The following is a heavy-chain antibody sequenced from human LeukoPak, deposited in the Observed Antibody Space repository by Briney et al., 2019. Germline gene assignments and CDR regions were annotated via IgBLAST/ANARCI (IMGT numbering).Heavy chain of an antibody. CDR2: ITWDGATT. CDR3: AKEGTGHDDIPEYYFDY. Sequence: GGSLRLSCVASGFNFNDHTMHWVRHPPGKGLEWVGLITWDGATTYYADSLKGRFTISRDNSRNSLFLQIRSLRNEDNGLYYCAKEGTGHDDIPEYYFDYWGQGTVVTVSS. CDR1: GFNFNDHT. V-gene: IGHV3-43*01. J-gene: IGHJ4*02. D-gene: IGHD5-12*01.